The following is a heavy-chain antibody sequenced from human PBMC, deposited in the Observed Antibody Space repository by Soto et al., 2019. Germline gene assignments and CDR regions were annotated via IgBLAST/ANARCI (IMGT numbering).Heavy chain of an antibody. D-gene: IGHD6-19*01. Sequence: RASVKVSCKASGFTFTSSAVQWVRQARGQRLEWIGWIVVGSGNTNYAQKFQERVTITRDMSTSTAYMELSSLRSEDTAVYYCAAGCSSGWLYYYYGMDVWGQGTTVTVSS. CDR2: IVVGSGNT. V-gene: IGHV1-58*01. CDR1: GFTFTSSA. J-gene: IGHJ6*02. CDR3: AAGCSSGWLYYYYGMDV.